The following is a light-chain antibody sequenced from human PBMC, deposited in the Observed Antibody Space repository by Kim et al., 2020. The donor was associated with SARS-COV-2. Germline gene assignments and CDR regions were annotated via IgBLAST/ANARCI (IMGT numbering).Light chain of an antibody. CDR3: AVWDDILNGVL. CDR2: ANS. V-gene: IGLV1-44*01. CDR1: NSNIGANI. Sequence: GQRFTIFCPGSNSNIGANIVNWYQQSPGTAPKILIHANSQRPSGVPDRFSASKSGTSASLAISGLQSADEAHYYCAVWDDILNGVLFGGGTQLTVL. J-gene: IGLJ2*01.